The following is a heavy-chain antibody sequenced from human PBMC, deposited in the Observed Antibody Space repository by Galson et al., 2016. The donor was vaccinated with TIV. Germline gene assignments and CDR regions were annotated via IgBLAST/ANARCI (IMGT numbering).Heavy chain of an antibody. CDR1: GYSFNNYW. D-gene: IGHD3-10*01. CDR3: TKFRVAACIHDAFDM. Sequence: QAGAELKKPVESLKISCQGSGYSFNNYWIGWARQMPGKVLEWMGIIYPRASDTRYSPSFQGQVTLSVDKSSSTAYLQWSGLKASATAIYYCTKFRVAACIHDAFDMWGQGTMVTVSS. V-gene: IGHV5-51*01. J-gene: IGHJ3*02. CDR2: IYPRASDT.